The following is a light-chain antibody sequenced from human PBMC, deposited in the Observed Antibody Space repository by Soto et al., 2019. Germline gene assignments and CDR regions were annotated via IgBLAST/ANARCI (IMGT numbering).Light chain of an antibody. CDR1: TSNIGSNY. Sequence: QSVLTQPPSVSAAPGQKVTISCSGSTSNIGSNYVSWYQHLPGAAPKLLIYDYNRRPSGIPDRFSGSRSGTSATLGITGLQTGDEADYYCATWDSSLRAYVFGTGTKVTVL. J-gene: IGLJ1*01. V-gene: IGLV1-51*01. CDR2: DYN. CDR3: ATWDSSLRAYV.